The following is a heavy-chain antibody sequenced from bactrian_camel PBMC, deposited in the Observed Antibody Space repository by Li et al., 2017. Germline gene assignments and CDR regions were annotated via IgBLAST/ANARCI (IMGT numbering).Heavy chain of an antibody. J-gene: IGHJ4*01. CDR2: IRRDGGEA. V-gene: IGHV3S32*01. CDR3: ATGVYCANVPSHSEYDT. Sequence: EVQLVESGGGSVQTGGSLRLSCVVSGHSRGSNCVGWYRLPPGRAPAEREGIAAIRRDGGEAWYAASVKGRFTISRDSAKNTVYLQMNSLKPDDAAMYYCATGVYCANVPSHSEYDTWGQGTQVTVS. CDR1: GHSRGSNC. D-gene: IGHD3*01.